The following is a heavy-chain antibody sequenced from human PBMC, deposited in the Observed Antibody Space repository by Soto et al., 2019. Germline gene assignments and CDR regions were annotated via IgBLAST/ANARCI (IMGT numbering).Heavy chain of an antibody. V-gene: IGHV3-21*01. CDR1: GFTFSTYS. Sequence: EVQLVESGGGLVKPGGSLRLSCAASGFTFSTYSMNWVRQAPGKGLEWVSAISSTSVNIYYADSVKGRFTISRDNAKNSLFLQMNSLRAEDTAVYYCSREARWAVNGTAQGDYWGQGTLVTVSS. J-gene: IGHJ4*02. CDR2: ISSTSVNI. D-gene: IGHD6-19*01. CDR3: SREARWAVNGTAQGDY.